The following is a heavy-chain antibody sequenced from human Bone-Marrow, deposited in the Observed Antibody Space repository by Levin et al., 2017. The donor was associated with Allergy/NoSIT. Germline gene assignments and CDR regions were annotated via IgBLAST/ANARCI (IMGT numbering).Heavy chain of an antibody. J-gene: IGHJ4*02. CDR2: IYYSGST. Sequence: PSETLSLTCSVSGGSVSSGTGDYSWSWIRQPPGQGLEWIGYIYYSGSTYYNPSLNSRVVISVDTSKNQFSLKVSSLTAADTAVYFCARLYCTTSSCYLDYWGQGTLVTVSS. D-gene: IGHD2-2*01. CDR3: ARLYCTTSSCYLDY. CDR1: GGSVSSGTGDYS. V-gene: IGHV4-30-4*01.